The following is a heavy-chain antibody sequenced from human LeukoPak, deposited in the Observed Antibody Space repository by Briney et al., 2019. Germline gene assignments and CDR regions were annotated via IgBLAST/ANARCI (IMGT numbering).Heavy chain of an antibody. V-gene: IGHV3-23*01. CDR1: GFTFSSYN. CDR2: ISGSGGST. CDR3: AKDLSQQLVLFFDY. Sequence: GGSLRLSCAASGFTFSSYNMNWVRQAPGKGLEWVSAISGSGGSTYYADSVKGRFTISRDNSKNTLYLQMNSLRAEDTAVYYCAKDLSQQLVLFFDYWGQGTLVTVSS. D-gene: IGHD6-13*01. J-gene: IGHJ4*02.